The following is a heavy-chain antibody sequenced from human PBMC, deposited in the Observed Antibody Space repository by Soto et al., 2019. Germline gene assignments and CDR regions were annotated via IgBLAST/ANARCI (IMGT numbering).Heavy chain of an antibody. CDR2: IYYSGST. CDR3: ASSRADYYDSSGACDY. Sequence: SETLSLTCTVSGGSISSGGYYWSWIRHHPGKGLEWIGYIYYSGSTYYNPSLKRRVSISVDTSKNQFSLKLSSVTVADTAVYYCASSRADYYDSSGACDYWGQGTLVTVS. J-gene: IGHJ4*02. CDR1: GGSISSGGYY. V-gene: IGHV4-31*03. D-gene: IGHD3-22*01.